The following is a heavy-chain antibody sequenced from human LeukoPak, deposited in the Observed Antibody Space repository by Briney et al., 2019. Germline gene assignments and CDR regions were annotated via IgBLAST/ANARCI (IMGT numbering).Heavy chain of an antibody. V-gene: IGHV1-69*13. D-gene: IGHD4-11*01. CDR2: IIPIFGTA. Sequence: GASVKVSCKASGDTFSSYAISWVRQAPGQGLEWMGGIIPIFGTANYAQKFQGRVTITADESTSTAYMELSSLRSEDTAVYYCARDTVTPYYYYYGMDVWGQGTTVTVSS. CDR3: ARDTVTPYYYYYGMDV. CDR1: GDTFSSYA. J-gene: IGHJ6*02.